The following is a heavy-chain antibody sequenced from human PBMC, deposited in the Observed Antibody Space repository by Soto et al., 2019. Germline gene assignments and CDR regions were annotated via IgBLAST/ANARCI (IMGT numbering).Heavy chain of an antibody. D-gene: IGHD3-22*01. Sequence: QVQLVESGGGVVQPGRSLRLSCAASGFTFSSYGMHWVRQAPGKGLEWVAVISYDGNNKYYADSVKGRFTISRDNSKNTLYLQMNSLRAEDTALYYCAKDNSQTQYYDSSGYYYTEYFQHWGQGTLVTVSS. J-gene: IGHJ1*01. V-gene: IGHV3-30*18. CDR3: AKDNSQTQYYDSSGYYYTEYFQH. CDR1: GFTFSSYG. CDR2: ISYDGNNK.